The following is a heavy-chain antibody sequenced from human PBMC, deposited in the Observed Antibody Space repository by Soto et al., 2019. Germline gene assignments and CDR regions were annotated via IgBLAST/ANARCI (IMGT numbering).Heavy chain of an antibody. CDR3: ATNTVVTLRGAFDI. Sequence: WGSVKLSGAASAFAFSKYGMAWVCQAPGKGLEWVANIKQDGSEKFYVDSVKGRFTISRDNAKNSLYLQMNTLRAEDTAVYYCATNTVVTLRGAFDIWGQGTMVTVS. CDR2: IKQDGSEK. CDR1: AFAFSKYG. J-gene: IGHJ3*02. V-gene: IGHV3-7*01. D-gene: IGHD2-21*02.